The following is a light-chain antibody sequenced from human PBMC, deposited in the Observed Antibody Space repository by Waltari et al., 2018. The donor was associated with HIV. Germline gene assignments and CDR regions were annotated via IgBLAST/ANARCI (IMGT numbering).Light chain of an antibody. V-gene: IGLV2-8*01. J-gene: IGLJ1*01. CDR3: NSYAGSNNLV. Sequence: QSALTQPPSASGSPGQSVTIPCTGTSSDVGGYNFVSWYQQHPGKAPKLMIYEVFKRPSGVPDRFSGSKSGNTTSLTVSGLQAEDEADYYCNSYAGSNNLVFGTGTKVTVL. CDR1: SSDVGGYNF. CDR2: EVF.